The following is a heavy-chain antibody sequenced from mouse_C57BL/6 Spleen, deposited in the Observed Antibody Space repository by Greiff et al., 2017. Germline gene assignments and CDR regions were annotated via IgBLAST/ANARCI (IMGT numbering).Heavy chain of an antibody. Sequence: EVQLEESGGGLVKPGGSLKLSCAASGFTFSDYGMHWVRQAPEKGLEWVAYISSGSSTTYYADTVKGRFTISRDNAKNTRFLQMTSLRSEDTAMYDCARPGYYGSNYFDYWGQGTTLTVSS. J-gene: IGHJ2*01. D-gene: IGHD1-1*01. CDR1: GFTFSDYG. CDR2: ISSGSSTT. V-gene: IGHV5-17*01. CDR3: ARPGYYGSNYFDY.